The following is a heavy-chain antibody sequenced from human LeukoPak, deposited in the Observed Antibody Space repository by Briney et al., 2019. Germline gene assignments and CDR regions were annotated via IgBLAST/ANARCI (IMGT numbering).Heavy chain of an antibody. CDR1: GGSISSYY. D-gene: IGHD3-22*01. V-gene: IGHV4-38-2*02. CDR2: IYHSGST. J-gene: IGHJ5*02. Sequence: SETLSLTCTVSGGSISSYYWSWIRQPPGKGLEWIGSIYHSGSTYYNPSLKSRVTISVDTSKNQFSLKLSSVTAADTAVYYCARDQGDYYDSSGSRPNNWFDPWGQGTLVTVSS. CDR3: ARDQGDYYDSSGSRPNNWFDP.